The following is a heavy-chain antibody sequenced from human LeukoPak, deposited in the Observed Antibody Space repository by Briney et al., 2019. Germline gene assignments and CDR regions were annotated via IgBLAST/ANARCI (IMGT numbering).Heavy chain of an antibody. CDR1: GFTFSTYA. Sequence: PGGSLRLSCAASGFTFSTYAMSWVRQAPGKGLEWGSTISVSGGTTHYADSVKGRFTISRDNSKNTLYLQMSSLRAEDTAVYYCARSRSGYGIFDFWGQGTLVTVSS. CDR2: ISVSGGTT. J-gene: IGHJ4*02. V-gene: IGHV3-23*01. CDR3: ARSRSGYGIFDF. D-gene: IGHD3-22*01.